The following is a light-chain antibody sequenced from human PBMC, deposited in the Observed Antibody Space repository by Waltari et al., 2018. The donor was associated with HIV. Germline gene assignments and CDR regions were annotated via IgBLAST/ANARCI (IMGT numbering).Light chain of an antibody. Sequence: QSVLTQPPSASGTPGQTVPISCSGGSSNLGNDNVYWYQQLPGMTPKLLIYKNYVRPSGVPDRFAGSKSGTSASLAISGLRSEDEADYYCVGWDSSLSAYVFGAGTKVTVL. CDR1: SSNLGNDN. V-gene: IGLV1-47*01. CDR3: VGWDSSLSAYV. J-gene: IGLJ1*01. CDR2: KNY.